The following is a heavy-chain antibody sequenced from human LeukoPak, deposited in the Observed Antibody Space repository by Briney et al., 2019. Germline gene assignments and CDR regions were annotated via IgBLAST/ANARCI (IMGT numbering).Heavy chain of an antibody. CDR1: GGSISNSNW. Sequence: SETLSLTCAVSGGSISNSNWWSWVRQPPGKGLVWIGQIYHSGSTYYNPSLKSRVTISVDRSKNQFSLKLSSVTAADTAVYYCARAYSSGFQGAFDIWGQGTMVTVSS. J-gene: IGHJ3*02. CDR2: IYHSGST. CDR3: ARAYSSGFQGAFDI. D-gene: IGHD3-22*01. V-gene: IGHV4-4*02.